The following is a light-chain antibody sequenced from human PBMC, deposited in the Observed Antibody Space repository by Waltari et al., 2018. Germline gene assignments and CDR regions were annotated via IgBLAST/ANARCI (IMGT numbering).Light chain of an antibody. Sequence: QSVLTQPPSASGTPGQRGIIPWSGRCPHVGSNSVNWYPPLPGTAPKLPFFTDVDRPSGVPDRFSGSRSATSASLAISGLQSEHEADYYCAAWDDSLNGPVFGGGTKLTVL. J-gene: IGLJ3*02. CDR1: CPHVGSNS. CDR2: TDV. V-gene: IGLV1-44*01. CDR3: AAWDDSLNGPV.